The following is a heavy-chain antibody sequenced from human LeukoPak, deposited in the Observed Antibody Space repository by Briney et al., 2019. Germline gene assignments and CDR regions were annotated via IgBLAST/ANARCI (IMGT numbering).Heavy chain of an antibody. J-gene: IGHJ4*02. Sequence: ASVKVTCKASGYTFTNYDINWVRQAPGQGLEWLGYMTPQSGNTGSAQKLQGRISLTRDTSTNTAYLDLRSLRSEDTAVYYCARVDNCHFRYSYGYSGCYFDYWGQGTLVTVSS. CDR1: GYTFTNYD. V-gene: IGHV1-8*01. CDR2: MTPQSGNT. D-gene: IGHD5-18*01. CDR3: ARVDNCHFRYSYGYSGCYFDY.